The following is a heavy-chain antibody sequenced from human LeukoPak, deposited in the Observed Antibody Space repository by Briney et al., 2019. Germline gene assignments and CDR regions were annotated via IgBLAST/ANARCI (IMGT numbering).Heavy chain of an antibody. J-gene: IGHJ4*02. Sequence: SETLSLTCTVSGGSISSYYWTWVRQPPGKGLEWIGYIYNTGSTNYNPSLKSRVTISVDTSKNQFSLNLRSVTAADTAVYYCARFSGWSFFFDFGGQGTL. CDR1: GGSISSYY. CDR2: IYNTGST. CDR3: ARFSGWSFFFDF. V-gene: IGHV4-59*01. D-gene: IGHD6-19*01.